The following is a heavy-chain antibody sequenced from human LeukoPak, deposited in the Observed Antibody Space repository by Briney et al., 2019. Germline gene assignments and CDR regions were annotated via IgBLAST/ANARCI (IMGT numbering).Heavy chain of an antibody. CDR2: ITSSGAAT. J-gene: IGHJ4*02. V-gene: IGHV3-23*01. CDR3: AKDRPNYYGSNGHYYKLNGVC. Sequence: HPGRSLRLPCAASGFTFSSYAMSWVRQAPGKGREWVSSITSSGAATYYADSVKGRFTISRDNSDNTLHLQMNSLRAEDTSVYYCAKDRPNYYGSNGHYYKLNGVCWGQGTLVTVSS. CDR1: GFTFSSYA. D-gene: IGHD3-22*01.